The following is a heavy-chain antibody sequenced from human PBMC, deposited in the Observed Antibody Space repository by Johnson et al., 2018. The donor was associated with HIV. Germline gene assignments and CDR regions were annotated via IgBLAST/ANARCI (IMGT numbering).Heavy chain of an antibody. Sequence: QVQLVESGGGLVKPGGSLRLSCAASGFTFSDYYMSWIRQTPGKGLEWVSYISSSGTTVYSADSVKGRFSISRDNSKNTLYLQMNSLRAEDTAVYYCARDDGGGGDAFDIWGQGTMVTVSS. D-gene: IGHD2-15*01. CDR1: GFTFSDYY. CDR2: ISSSGTTV. CDR3: ARDDGGGGDAFDI. V-gene: IGHV3-11*04. J-gene: IGHJ3*02.